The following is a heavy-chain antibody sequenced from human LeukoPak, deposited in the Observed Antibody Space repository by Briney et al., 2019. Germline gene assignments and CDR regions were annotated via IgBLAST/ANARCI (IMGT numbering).Heavy chain of an antibody. Sequence: ASVKVSCKASGYTFTSYGISWVRQAPGQGLEWMGWISAYNGNTNYAQKLQGRVTMTTDTSTSTAYMELWSLRSDDTAVYYCARDGIAYCGGDCYHIFDYWGQGTLVTVSS. CDR3: ARDGIAYCGGDCYHIFDY. CDR2: ISAYNGNT. J-gene: IGHJ4*02. CDR1: GYTFTSYG. V-gene: IGHV1-18*04. D-gene: IGHD2-21*02.